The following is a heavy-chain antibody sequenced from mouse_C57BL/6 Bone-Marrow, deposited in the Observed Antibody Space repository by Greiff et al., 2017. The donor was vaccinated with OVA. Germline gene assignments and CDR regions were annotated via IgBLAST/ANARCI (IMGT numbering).Heavy chain of an antibody. CDR3: ARDNYYGSSLFAY. Sequence: VQLQQPGAELVMPGASVKLSCKASGYTFTSYWMHWVKQRPGQGLEWIGEIDPSDSYTNYNQKFKGKSTLTVAKSSSTAYMQLSSLTSEDAAVYYCARDNYYGSSLFAYWGQGTLVTVSA. V-gene: IGHV1-69*01. D-gene: IGHD1-1*01. J-gene: IGHJ3*01. CDR1: GYTFTSYW. CDR2: IDPSDSYT.